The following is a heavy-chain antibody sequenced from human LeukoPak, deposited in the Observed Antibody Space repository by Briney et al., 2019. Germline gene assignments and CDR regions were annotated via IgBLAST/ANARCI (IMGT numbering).Heavy chain of an antibody. CDR1: GGTFSSYA. CDR2: VNPNSGGT. D-gene: IGHD3-10*01. V-gene: IGHV1-2*02. J-gene: IGHJ6*03. Sequence: GASVKVSCKASGGTFSSYAISWVRQATGQGLEWMGWVNPNSGGTDYAQKFQGRITMTRETSISTAYMELNSLRSDDTAVYYCARGDMVRGLYYMDVWGRGTTVTVSS. CDR3: ARGDMVRGLYYMDV.